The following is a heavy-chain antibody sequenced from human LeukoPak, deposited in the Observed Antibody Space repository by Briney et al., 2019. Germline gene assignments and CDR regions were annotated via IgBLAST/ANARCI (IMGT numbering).Heavy chain of an antibody. J-gene: IGHJ4*02. V-gene: IGHV1-2*02. CDR2: INAKSGGT. D-gene: IGHD3-3*01. CDR3: ARVHYDFWSGYADFDS. Sequence: AAVKVSCKASGYTFTGYYMHAVRQAPGQGREWMGWINAKSGGTNYAQKFQGRVNMPRDTSISTGYMDLSRLRSDDTAVYYCARVHYDFWSGYADFDSWGQGTLVTVSS. CDR1: GYTFTGYY.